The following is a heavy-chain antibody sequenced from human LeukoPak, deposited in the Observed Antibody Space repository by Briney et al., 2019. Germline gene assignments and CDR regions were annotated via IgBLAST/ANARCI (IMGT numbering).Heavy chain of an antibody. V-gene: IGHV3-48*03. D-gene: IGHD3-22*01. Sequence: GGSLRLSCAASGFTFSSYEMNWVRQAPGKGLEWVSYISSSGSTIYYADSVKGRFTISRDNAKNSLYLQMNSLRAEDTAVYYCARVESGSSGYYYYYYYMDVWGKGTTVTISS. CDR3: ARVESGSSGYYYYYYYMDV. CDR2: ISSSGSTI. J-gene: IGHJ6*03. CDR1: GFTFSSYE.